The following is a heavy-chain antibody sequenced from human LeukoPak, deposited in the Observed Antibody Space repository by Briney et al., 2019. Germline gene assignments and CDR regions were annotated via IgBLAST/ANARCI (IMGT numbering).Heavy chain of an antibody. CDR2: ISVNGHI. CDR1: GFAFDDYA. D-gene: IGHD2-2*02. Sequence: GGSLRLSCAASGFAFDDYAMHWVRQAPGKGLEWVSGISVNGHIDYADSVKGRFTISRDNAKNSLYLQMNSLKAEATALYSCAKCRRCITTSCYTAFDYWGQGTLVTVSS. CDR3: AKCRRCITTSCYTAFDY. V-gene: IGHV3-9*01. J-gene: IGHJ4*02.